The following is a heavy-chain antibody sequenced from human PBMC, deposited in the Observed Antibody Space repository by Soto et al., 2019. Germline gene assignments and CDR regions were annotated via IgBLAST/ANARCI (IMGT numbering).Heavy chain of an antibody. CDR3: ATHPMATITYYSGMDV. CDR1: GGTFSSYA. D-gene: IGHD5-12*01. CDR2: IIPIFDTA. V-gene: IGHV1-69*12. J-gene: IGHJ6*02. Sequence: QVQLVQSGAEVKKPGSSVRVSCKASGGTFSSYAISWVRQAPGQGLEWMGGIIPIFDTADYAQKFQGRVTITADESMSTAYMELSSLRSEDTAVYYCATHPMATITYYSGMDVWGQGTTVTVSS.